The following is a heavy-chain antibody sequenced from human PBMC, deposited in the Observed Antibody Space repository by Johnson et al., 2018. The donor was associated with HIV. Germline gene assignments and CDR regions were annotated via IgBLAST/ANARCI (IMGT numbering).Heavy chain of an antibody. CDR1: GFTLSNYV. V-gene: IGHV3-30*18. D-gene: IGHD6-13*01. J-gene: IGHJ3*02. CDR3: AKSIAAAGTNAFDI. CDR2: ISYDGSNK. Sequence: QVQLVESGGGVVQPGRSLRLSCAASGFTLSNYVIHWVRQAPGQGLEWVAVISYDGSNKYYADSVKGRFTISRDNSKNTLYLQMNSLRAEDTAVYYCAKSIAAAGTNAFDILGQGTMVTVSS.